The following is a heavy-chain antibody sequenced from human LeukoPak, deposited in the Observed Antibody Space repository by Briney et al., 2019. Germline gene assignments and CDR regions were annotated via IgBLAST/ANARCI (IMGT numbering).Heavy chain of an antibody. D-gene: IGHD6-13*01. V-gene: IGHV4-31*03. Sequence: PSETLSLTCTVSGGSISSGGYYWSWIRQHPGKGLEWIGYIYYSGSTYYNPSLKSRVTISVDTSKNRFSLKLSSVTAADTAVYYCARVRIAAAGMGIVYNWFDPWGQGTLVTVSS. CDR2: IYYSGST. CDR1: GGSISSGGYY. CDR3: ARVRIAAAGMGIVYNWFDP. J-gene: IGHJ5*02.